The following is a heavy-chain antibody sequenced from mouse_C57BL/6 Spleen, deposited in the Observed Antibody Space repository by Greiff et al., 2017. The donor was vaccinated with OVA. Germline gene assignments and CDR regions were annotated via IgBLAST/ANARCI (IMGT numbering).Heavy chain of an antibody. CDR1: GFSLTSYG. Sequence: VQLQESGPGLVQPSQSLSITCTVSGFSLTSYGVHWVRQSPGKGLEWLGVIWSVGSTDYNAAFISRLSISKDNSKSQVFFKMKSLQADDTAIYYCAGAYAMDYWGQGTSVTVSS. V-gene: IGHV2-2*01. CDR2: IWSVGST. CDR3: AGAYAMDY. J-gene: IGHJ4*01.